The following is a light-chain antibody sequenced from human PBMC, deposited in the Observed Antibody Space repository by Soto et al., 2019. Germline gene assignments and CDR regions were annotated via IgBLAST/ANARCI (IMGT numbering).Light chain of an antibody. V-gene: IGKV3-20*01. CDR1: QSVGNNY. CDR2: DAS. Sequence: EIVLTQSPGTLSLSPGERATLSCRASQSVGNNYVAWYQQKPGQAPRLLIPDASSRATGIPDRFSGSGSGTDFTLTISRLELEDFAVYFCQQCANSPLTFGQGTRVDIK. J-gene: IGKJ1*01. CDR3: QQCANSPLT.